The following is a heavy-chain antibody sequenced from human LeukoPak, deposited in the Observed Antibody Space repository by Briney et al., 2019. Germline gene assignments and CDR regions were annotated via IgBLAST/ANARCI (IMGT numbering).Heavy chain of an antibody. J-gene: IGHJ5*02. V-gene: IGHV4-59*01. CDR1: GGSISSYY. CDR3: AREVPVTSNWFDP. Sequence: SETLSLTCTVSGGSISSYYWSWIRQPPGKGLAWIGYIYYSGSTNYNPSLKSRVTISVATSKNQFSLQLSSVTAADTAVYYCAREVPVTSNWFDPWGQGTLVTVSS. CDR2: IYYSGST. D-gene: IGHD4-17*01.